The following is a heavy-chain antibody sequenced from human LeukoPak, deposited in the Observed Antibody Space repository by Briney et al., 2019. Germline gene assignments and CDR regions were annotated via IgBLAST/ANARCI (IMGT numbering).Heavy chain of an antibody. Sequence: SETLSLTCTVSGGSITSHYWSWIRQPPGKGLEWIGYLNYSGRTNYNPSLKSRVTMSADTSKNQFSLKLSSVTAADTAVYYCARVLYLGDYYYYTDVWGKGTTVTVSS. V-gene: IGHV4-59*11. D-gene: IGHD3-16*01. CDR1: GGSITSHY. CDR3: ARVLYLGDYYYYTDV. J-gene: IGHJ6*03. CDR2: LNYSGRT.